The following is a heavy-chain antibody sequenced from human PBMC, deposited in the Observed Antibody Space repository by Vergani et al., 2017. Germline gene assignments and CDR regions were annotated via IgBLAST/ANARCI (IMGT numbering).Heavy chain of an antibody. Sequence: EVQLLESGGGVVQPGSSLRLSCAASGFTFTDYGMHWVRQAPGKGLEWIGRIRSKNDGGTADYAAPLKGRFTISRDDSKDSAFLLVNNLKTEDTAVYFCYTDYHDYWGQGTLVTVSS. J-gene: IGHJ4*02. CDR1: GFTFTDYG. CDR2: IRSKNDGGTA. D-gene: IGHD2-2*02. V-gene: IGHV3-15*01. CDR3: YTDYHDY.